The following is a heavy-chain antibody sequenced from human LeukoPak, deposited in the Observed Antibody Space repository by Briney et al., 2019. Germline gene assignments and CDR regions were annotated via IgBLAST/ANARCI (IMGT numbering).Heavy chain of an antibody. D-gene: IGHD3-10*01. CDR2: IYYSGST. CDR1: GGSISSSSYY. CDR3: ARVLYGRHFDY. V-gene: IGHV4-39*07. Sequence: SETLSLTCTVSGGSISSSSYYWGWIRQPPGTGLEWIRSIYYSGSTYYNPSLKSRVTISIDTSKNQFSLKLSSVTAADTAVYYCARVLYGRHFDYWGQGTLVTVSS. J-gene: IGHJ4*02.